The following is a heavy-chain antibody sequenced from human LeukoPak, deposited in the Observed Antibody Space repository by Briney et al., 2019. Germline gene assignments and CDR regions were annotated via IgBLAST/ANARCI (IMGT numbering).Heavy chain of an antibody. D-gene: IGHD5-12*01. CDR1: GFTFSSYG. J-gene: IGHJ3*02. CDR2: IWNGGSHK. Sequence: PGRSLRLSCAASGFTFSSYGMHWVRQAPGRGLEWVAVIWNGGSHKYYADSVKGRFTISRDNSKNTLYLQMNSLRAEDTAVYYCARLSGYEKGYVFDIWGQGTMVTVSS. CDR3: ARLSGYEKGYVFDI. V-gene: IGHV3-33*01.